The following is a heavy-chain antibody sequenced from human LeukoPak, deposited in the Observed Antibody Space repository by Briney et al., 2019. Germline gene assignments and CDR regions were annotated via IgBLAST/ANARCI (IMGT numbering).Heavy chain of an antibody. Sequence: SQTLSLTCAISGDSVSSNSAAWNWIRQSPSRGLEWLGRTYYRSKWYNDYAVSVKSRITINPDTSKNQFSLKLSSVTAADTAVYYCAKERYSSPFWWFDPWGQGTLVTVSS. CDR2: TYYRSKWYN. CDR1: GDSVSSNSAA. D-gene: IGHD6-6*01. J-gene: IGHJ5*02. CDR3: AKERYSSPFWWFDP. V-gene: IGHV6-1*01.